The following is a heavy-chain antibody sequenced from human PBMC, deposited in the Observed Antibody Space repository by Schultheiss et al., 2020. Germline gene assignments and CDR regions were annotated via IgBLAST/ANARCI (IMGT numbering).Heavy chain of an antibody. Sequence: SGPTLVKPTPTLTLTCTFSGFSLSTSEEAVGWIRQPPGKALEWLALIYWHDEKRYSPTLKSRLTITKDTSKNQVVLTMTNMDPVDTATYYCAHRRGGYFDYWGQGTLVTVAS. D-gene: IGHD3-16*01. CDR3: AHRRGGYFDY. CDR2: IYWHDEK. J-gene: IGHJ4*02. V-gene: IGHV2-5*01. CDR1: GFSLSTSEEA.